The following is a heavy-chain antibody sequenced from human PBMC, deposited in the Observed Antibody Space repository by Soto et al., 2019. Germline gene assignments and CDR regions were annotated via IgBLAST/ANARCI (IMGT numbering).Heavy chain of an antibody. V-gene: IGHV1-69*08. D-gene: IGHD5-18*01. CDR1: GGTFSSYT. CDR3: AREGEGIQLWSTYGMDV. J-gene: IGHJ6*02. CDR2: IIPILGIA. Sequence: QVQLVQSGAEVKKPGSSVKVSCKASGGTFSSYTISWVRQAPGQGLEWMGRIIPILGIANYAQKFQGRVTITADKSTSTAYMELSSLRYEDTSVYYCAREGEGIQLWSTYGMDVWGQGTTVTVSS.